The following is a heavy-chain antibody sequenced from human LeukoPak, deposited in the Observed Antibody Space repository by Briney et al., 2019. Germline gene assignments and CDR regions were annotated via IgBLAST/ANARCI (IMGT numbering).Heavy chain of an antibody. D-gene: IGHD4-23*01. Sequence: GPSVKVSCKASGYTFTSSAMHWVRQAPGQRLEWMGWINAGNGNTKYSQSFQGRVTITRDTSASTAYMELSSLRSEDTAVYYCARESTVGGFDIWGQGTMVTVSS. CDR1: GYTFTSSA. CDR3: ARESTVGGFDI. CDR2: INAGNGNT. V-gene: IGHV1-3*01. J-gene: IGHJ3*02.